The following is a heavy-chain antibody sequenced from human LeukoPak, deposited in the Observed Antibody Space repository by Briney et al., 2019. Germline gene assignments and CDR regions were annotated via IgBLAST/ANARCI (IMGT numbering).Heavy chain of an antibody. CDR1: GGSISSYY. J-gene: IGHJ3*02. Sequence: ASETLSLTCTVSGGSISSYYWSWIRQPPGKGLEWIGYIYYSGSTNYNPSLKSRVTISVDTSKNQFSLKLSSVTAADTAVYYCARGTGENAFDIWGQGTMVTVSS. V-gene: IGHV4-59*01. CDR2: IYYSGST. CDR3: ARGTGENAFDI. D-gene: IGHD7-27*01.